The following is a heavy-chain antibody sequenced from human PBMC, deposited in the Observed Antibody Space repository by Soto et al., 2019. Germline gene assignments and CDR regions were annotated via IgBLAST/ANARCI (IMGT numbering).Heavy chain of an antibody. Sequence: QVQLVESGGGVVQPGRSLRLSCAASGFTFSSYGMHWVRQAPGKGLEWVAVIWYDGSNKYYADSVKGRFTISRDNSKNTLYLQMNSLRAEDTAVYYCVRDQEAAAGTSYYFDYWGQGTLVTVSS. CDR1: GFTFSSYG. D-gene: IGHD6-13*01. V-gene: IGHV3-33*01. J-gene: IGHJ4*02. CDR3: VRDQEAAAGTSYYFDY. CDR2: IWYDGSNK.